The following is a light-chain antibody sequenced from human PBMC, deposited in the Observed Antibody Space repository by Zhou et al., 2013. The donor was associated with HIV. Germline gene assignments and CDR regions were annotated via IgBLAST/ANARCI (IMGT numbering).Light chain of an antibody. J-gene: IGKJ1*01. Sequence: EIVLTQSPGTLSLSPGERATLSCRASQSVGNTYLAWYQQKPGQAPRLLIYGASSRATGIPDRFSGSGSGTDFTLTISRLEPEDFAVYYCQQYGRSPWTFGQGTKVEIK. CDR3: QQYGRSPWT. V-gene: IGKV3-20*01. CDR2: GAS. CDR1: QSVGNTY.